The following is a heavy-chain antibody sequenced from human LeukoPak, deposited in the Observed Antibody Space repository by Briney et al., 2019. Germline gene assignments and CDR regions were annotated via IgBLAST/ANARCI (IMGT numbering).Heavy chain of an antibody. CDR1: GFTFSSYN. V-gene: IGHV3-21*04. D-gene: IGHD6-19*01. CDR2: ISSSSSYI. Sequence: GGSLRLSCAASGFTFSSYNMNWVRQAPGKGLEWVSSISSSSSYIYYADSVKGRFTISRDNSKNSVFLQMDSLTTDDTALYYCSKDLGSGWSFFHYWGQGTLVTVSS. J-gene: IGHJ4*02. CDR3: SKDLGSGWSFFHY.